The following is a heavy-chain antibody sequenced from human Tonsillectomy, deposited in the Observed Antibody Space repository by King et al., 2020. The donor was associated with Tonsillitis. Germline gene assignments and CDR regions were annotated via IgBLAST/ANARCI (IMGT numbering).Heavy chain of an antibody. CDR1: GFTFRNYA. CDR2: ISGGGGNT. CDR3: AKDTDFNDYCSGTFCDGGGATLDI. Sequence: VQLVESGGGLVQPGGSLRLSCGASGFTFRNYAMTWVRQAPGKGLEWVSAISGGGGNTFYADSVMGRFTISRDNSKNTLHLQMDSLRDEDTGVYYCAKDTDFNDYCSGTFCDGGGATLDIWGQGTMVTVSS. V-gene: IGHV3-23*04. D-gene: IGHD2-2*01. J-gene: IGHJ3*02.